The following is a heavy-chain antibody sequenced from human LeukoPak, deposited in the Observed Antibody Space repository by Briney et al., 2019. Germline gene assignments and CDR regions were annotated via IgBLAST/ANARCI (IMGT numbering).Heavy chain of an antibody. D-gene: IGHD2-2*01. CDR2: VYPGDANT. CDR3: ARPGYCTSTTCWDLDY. Sequence: LGESLKISCQVSGYSFSSYYIGWVRQMPGKGLEWMGIVYPGDANTRYSPSFQGQVTISVDKSISTAYLQWSSLKASETAMYYCARPGYCTSTTCWDLDYWGQGTLVTVSP. CDR1: GYSFSSYY. J-gene: IGHJ4*02. V-gene: IGHV5-51*01.